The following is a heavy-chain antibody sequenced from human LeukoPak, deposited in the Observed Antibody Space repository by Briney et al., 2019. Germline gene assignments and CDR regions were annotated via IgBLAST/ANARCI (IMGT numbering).Heavy chain of an antibody. D-gene: IGHD5-24*01. CDR3: AKDGDGYTIFPYDY. J-gene: IGHJ4*02. V-gene: IGHV3-7*01. CDR1: GFTFSNYW. CDR2: IKQDGSVK. Sequence: GGSLRLSCAASGFTFSNYWMSWVRQAPGKGLQWVANIKQDGSVKYYVDSVKGRFTISRDNAKNSLYLQMNSLRAEDTAVYYCAKDGDGYTIFPYDYWGQGALVTVSS.